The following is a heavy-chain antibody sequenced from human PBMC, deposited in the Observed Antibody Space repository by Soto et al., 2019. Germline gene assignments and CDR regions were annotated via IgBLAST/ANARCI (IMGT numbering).Heavy chain of an antibody. CDR1: GDSVSSNTAA. CDR3: ARGVAGSGFDL. CDR2: TYYRSNWRH. J-gene: IGHJ4*02. Sequence: QTLSLTCAISGDSVSSNTAAWNWIRSSPSRGLEWLGRTYYRSNWRHDYAVSVKSRITVNPDTSKNHFSLQLNSVTPDDTAVYYCARGVAGSGFDLWGQGTLVSVSS. D-gene: IGHD6-19*01. V-gene: IGHV6-1*01.